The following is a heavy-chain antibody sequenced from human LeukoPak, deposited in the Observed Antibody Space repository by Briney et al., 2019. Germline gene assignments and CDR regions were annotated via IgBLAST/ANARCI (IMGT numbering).Heavy chain of an antibody. CDR3: ARVAEAAAFDY. V-gene: IGHV3-21*01. CDR2: ISSNSRYT. CDR1: GFTFSSYE. D-gene: IGHD6-13*01. Sequence: MAGGSLRLSCAASGFTFSSYEMNWVRQAPGKGLEWVSSISSNSRYTYYADSVKGRFTISRDNAKSSLYLQMNSLRADDTAVYYCARVAEAAAFDYWGQGTLVTVSS. J-gene: IGHJ4*02.